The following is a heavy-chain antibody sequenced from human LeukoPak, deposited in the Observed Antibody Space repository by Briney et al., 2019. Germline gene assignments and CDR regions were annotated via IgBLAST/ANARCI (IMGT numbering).Heavy chain of an antibody. D-gene: IGHD4-17*01. CDR3: ASRNGDYDY. V-gene: IGHV3-23*01. J-gene: IGHJ4*02. CDR1: GFTFSSYA. CDR2: ISGSGGST. Sequence: GGSLRLSCAASGFTFSSYAMSWVRQAPGKGLEWVSAISGSGGSTYYADSVKARFTISRDNYTLYLQMNSLRAEDTAVYYCASRNGDYDYWGQGTLVTVSS.